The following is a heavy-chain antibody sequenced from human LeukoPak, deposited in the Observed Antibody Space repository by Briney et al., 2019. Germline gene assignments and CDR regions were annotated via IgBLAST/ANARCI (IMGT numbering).Heavy chain of an antibody. Sequence: GESLKISCKGSGYSFTSYWIGWVRQRPGKGLEWMGVIYPGDSDTRYSPSFQGQVTISADKSISTAYLQWSRLKASDTAMYYCARHERADGLQVVSASYYALHWGQRTLVTVSS. CDR2: IYPGDSDT. J-gene: IGHJ4*02. CDR3: ARHERADGLQVVSASYYALH. V-gene: IGHV5-51*01. D-gene: IGHD2-2*01. CDR1: GYSFTSYW.